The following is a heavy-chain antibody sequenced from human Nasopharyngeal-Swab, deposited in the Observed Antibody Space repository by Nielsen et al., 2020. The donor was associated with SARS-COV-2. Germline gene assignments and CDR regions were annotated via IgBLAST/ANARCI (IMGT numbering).Heavy chain of an antibody. D-gene: IGHD1-1*01. CDR1: GGSISSYY. V-gene: IGHV4-59*05. CDR3: ARLGRYRYYMDV. Sequence: SETLSLTCTVSGGSISSYYWSWIRQPPGKGLEWIGSIYYSGSTYYNPSLKSRVTISVDTSKNQFSLKLSSVTAADTAVYYCARLGRYRYYMDVWGKGTTVTVSS. CDR2: IYYSGST. J-gene: IGHJ6*03.